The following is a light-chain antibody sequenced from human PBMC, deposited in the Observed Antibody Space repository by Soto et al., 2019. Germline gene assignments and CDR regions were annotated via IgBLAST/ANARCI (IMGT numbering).Light chain of an antibody. Sequence: VLTQSPATRSLARWEISTLSCRASQFLSSYLAWYQQKPGQPPRLLIYDTSNRATGIPARFSGSRSGTDFTLTISSLEPEDFGVYFCHQRNKFGQGTRLEIK. CDR2: DTS. J-gene: IGKJ5*01. CDR1: QFLSSY. V-gene: IGKV3-11*01. CDR3: HQRNK.